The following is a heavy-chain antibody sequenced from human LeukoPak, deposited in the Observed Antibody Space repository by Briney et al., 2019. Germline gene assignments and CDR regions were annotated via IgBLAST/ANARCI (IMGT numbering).Heavy chain of an antibody. D-gene: IGHD3-22*01. CDR2: INPNNGGT. J-gene: IGHJ4*02. CDR1: GYTFTGYY. V-gene: IGHV1-2*02. CDR3: ARDQNYYDSSGYYGIDC. Sequence: GGSVTVSCKASGYTFTGYYIHWVRQAPGQGVEWMGWINPNNGGTNYVQKFQDRVTMTRDTSISTAYMELSRLRSDDTAVYYCARDQNYYDSSGYYGIDCWGQGTLATVSS.